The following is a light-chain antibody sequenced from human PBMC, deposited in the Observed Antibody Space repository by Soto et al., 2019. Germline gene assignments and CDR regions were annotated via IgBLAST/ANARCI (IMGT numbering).Light chain of an antibody. CDR3: QQYGSSPPLT. Sequence: EFVLTQSPGKLSLSPGERATLSCRASQSISSGFLAWYQQKPGQAPRLLIYGASHRGTGIPDRFSGSGSGTDSTLTISRLEPEDFAVYYCQQYGSSPPLTFGGGTKVEIK. V-gene: IGKV3-20*01. J-gene: IGKJ4*01. CDR2: GAS. CDR1: QSISSGF.